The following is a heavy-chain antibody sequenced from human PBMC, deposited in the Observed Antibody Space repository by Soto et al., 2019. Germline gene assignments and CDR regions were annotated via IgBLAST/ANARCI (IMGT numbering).Heavy chain of an antibody. D-gene: IGHD3-22*01. Sequence: SETLCLTCVVSGGPVSGDDLYWSWIRHLPGKGLEWIANVYHTGTTYYNPSLKSRVSMSVDTSQNQFSLILASVTAADTAVYYCARALVTDYNSRDYHYYFAMDVWGQGTSVTVSS. V-gene: IGHV4-31*02. CDR2: VYHTGTT. CDR3: ARALVTDYNSRDYHYYFAMDV. J-gene: IGHJ6*02. CDR1: GGPVSGDDLY.